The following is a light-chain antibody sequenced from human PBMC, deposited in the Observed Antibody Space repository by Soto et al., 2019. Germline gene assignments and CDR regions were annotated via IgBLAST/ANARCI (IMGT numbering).Light chain of an antibody. CDR1: QTISSY. J-gene: IGKJ1*01. CDR3: QQSYSTPPA. Sequence: DIQMTQSPSSLSASIGDRVTITSRASQTISSYLNWNQQKPGKAPKLLIYAASSLQSGVPSRLSGSGSGTHCTLINSSLQPEDFATYYCQQSYSTPPAFGQGTKVDIK. CDR2: AAS. V-gene: IGKV1-39*01.